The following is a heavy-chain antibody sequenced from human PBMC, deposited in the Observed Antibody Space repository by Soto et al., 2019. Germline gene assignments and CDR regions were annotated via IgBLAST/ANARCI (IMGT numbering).Heavy chain of an antibody. J-gene: IGHJ6*02. D-gene: IGHD2-2*01. Sequence: PGESLKISCKGSGYSFTRHWIAWVRQMPGKGLEWMGIIYPGDSDTRYSPSFQGQVTISADKSISTAYLQWSSLKASDTAMYYCARHGCSSTSCYASSYYYYYYGMDVWGQGTTVTVSS. CDR1: GYSFTRHW. V-gene: IGHV5-51*01. CDR3: ARHGCSSTSCYASSYYYYYYGMDV. CDR2: IYPGDSDT.